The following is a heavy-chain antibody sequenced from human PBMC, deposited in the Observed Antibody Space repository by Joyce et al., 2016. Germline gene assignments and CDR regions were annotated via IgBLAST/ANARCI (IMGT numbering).Heavy chain of an antibody. D-gene: IGHD2-2*01. V-gene: IGHV3-9*03. Sequence: EVQLVESGGGLVQPVGSLRLACAVSGFTFDGYAMPWVRQAPGKGLEWVATMTWNSGRVGYADSVKGRFTISRDNAKNSLYLQMNSLRAEDMALYYCAKGDQLLSVVLGAFDIWGQGTMVTVSS. CDR1: GFTFDGYA. CDR2: MTWNSGRV. J-gene: IGHJ3*02. CDR3: AKGDQLLSVVLGAFDI.